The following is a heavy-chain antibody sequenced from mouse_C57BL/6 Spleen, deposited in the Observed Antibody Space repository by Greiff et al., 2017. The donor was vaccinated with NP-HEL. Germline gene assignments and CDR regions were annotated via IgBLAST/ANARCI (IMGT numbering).Heavy chain of an antibody. J-gene: IGHJ4*01. CDR3: ARRAHYSNSPLAMDY. Sequence: QVQLQQPGAELVKPGASVKLSCKASGYTFTSYWMQWVKQRPGQGLEWIGEIAPSDSYTNYNQKFKGKATLTVDTSSSTAYMQLRSLTSEDSAVYYCARRAHYSNSPLAMDYWGQGTSVTVSS. V-gene: IGHV1-50*01. CDR1: GYTFTSYW. D-gene: IGHD1-1*01. CDR2: IAPSDSYT.